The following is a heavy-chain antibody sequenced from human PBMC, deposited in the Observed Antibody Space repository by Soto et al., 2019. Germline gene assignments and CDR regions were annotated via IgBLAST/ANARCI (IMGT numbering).Heavy chain of an antibody. V-gene: IGHV3-30*03. CDR3: ATQGGQWLDY. Sequence: QVQLVESGGGVVQPGRSLRLSCAASGFTFSSYGMHWVRQAPGKGLEWVAIISYDGSNKYYADSVKGRFTISRDNSKNTLFLQMNSLRAEDTAVYYCATQGGQWLDYWGQGTLVTVSS. CDR2: ISYDGSNK. J-gene: IGHJ4*02. D-gene: IGHD6-19*01. CDR1: GFTFSSYG.